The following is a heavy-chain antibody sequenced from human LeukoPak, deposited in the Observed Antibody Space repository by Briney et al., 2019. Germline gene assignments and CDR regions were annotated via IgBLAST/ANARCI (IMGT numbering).Heavy chain of an antibody. D-gene: IGHD2-2*01. V-gene: IGHV4-34*01. Sequence: SETLSLTCAVYGGSFSGYYWSWIRQPPGKGLEWIGEINHSGSTNYNPSLKSRVTISVDTSKNQFSLKLSSVTAADTAVYYCARFFRTSVSWFDPWAREPWSPSPQ. J-gene: IGHJ5*02. CDR3: ARFFRTSVSWFDP. CDR2: INHSGST. CDR1: GGSFSGYY.